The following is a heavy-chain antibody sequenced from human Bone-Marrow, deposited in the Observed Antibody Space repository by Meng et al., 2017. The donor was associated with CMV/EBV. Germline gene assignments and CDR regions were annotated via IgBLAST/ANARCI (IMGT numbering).Heavy chain of an antibody. CDR2: ISSSSSYI. CDR3: ARDLDTIFRYGMEV. Sequence: GESLKISCAASGFSFSTYGMNWVRQAPGKGLELVSCISSSSSYIYNADSVKGRFTISRDNAKNSLYLQMNSLRAEDTAVYYCARDLDTIFRYGMEVWGQGTTVTVSS. D-gene: IGHD3-3*01. J-gene: IGHJ6*02. CDR1: GFSFSTYG. V-gene: IGHV3-21*01.